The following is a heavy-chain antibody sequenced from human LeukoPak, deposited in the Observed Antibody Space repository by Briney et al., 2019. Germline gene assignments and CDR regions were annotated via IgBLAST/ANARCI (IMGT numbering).Heavy chain of an antibody. CDR2: FDPEDGET. J-gene: IGHJ4*02. CDR3: ATLNLDYYDSSGYFGL. Sequence: ASVKVSCKVSGYTFTELSMHWVRQAPGKGLEWMGGFDPEDGETIYAQKFQGRVTMTEDTSTDTAYMELSSLRSEDTAVYYCATLNLDYYDSSGYFGLWGQGTLVTVSS. D-gene: IGHD3-22*01. V-gene: IGHV1-24*01. CDR1: GYTFTELS.